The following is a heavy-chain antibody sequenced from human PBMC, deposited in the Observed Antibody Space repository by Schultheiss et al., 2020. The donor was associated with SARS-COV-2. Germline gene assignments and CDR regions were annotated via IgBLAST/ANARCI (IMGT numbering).Heavy chain of an antibody. J-gene: IGHJ4*02. CDR1: GFTFSSYA. V-gene: IGHV4-38-2*01. D-gene: IGHD2-2*01. CDR2: IYHSGST. CDR3: ARGLEDIVVVPAAAGIDY. Sequence: GSLRLSCAAPGFTFSSYAMSWVRQAPGKGLEWIGSIYHSGSTYYNPSLKSRVTISVDTSKNQFSLKLSSVTAADTAVYYCARGLEDIVVVPAAAGIDYWGQGTLVTVSS.